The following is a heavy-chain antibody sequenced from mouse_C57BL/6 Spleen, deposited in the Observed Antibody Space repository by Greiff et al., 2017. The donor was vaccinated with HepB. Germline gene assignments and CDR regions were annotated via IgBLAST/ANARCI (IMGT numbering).Heavy chain of an antibody. Sequence: SGAELVKPGASVKISCKASGYAFSSYWMNWVKQRPGKGLEWIGQIYPGDGDTNYNGKFKGKATLTADKSSSTAYMQLSSLTSEDSAVYFCARGDYDGDYYAMDYWGQGTSVTVSS. J-gene: IGHJ4*01. CDR1: GYAFSSYW. D-gene: IGHD2-4*01. V-gene: IGHV1-80*01. CDR3: ARGDYDGDYYAMDY. CDR2: IYPGDGDT.